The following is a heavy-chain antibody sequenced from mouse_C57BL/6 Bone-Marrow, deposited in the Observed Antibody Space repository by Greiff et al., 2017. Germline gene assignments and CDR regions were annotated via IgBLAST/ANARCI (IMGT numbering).Heavy chain of an antibody. J-gene: IGHJ3*01. CDR3: TTLYDYGGGPWFAY. Sequence: EVKLQESGAELVRPGASVKLSCTASGFNIKDDYMHWVKQRPEQGLEWIGWIDPENGDTEYASKFQGKATITADTSSNTAYLQLSSLTSEDTAVYYCTTLYDYGGGPWFAYWGQGTLVTVSA. V-gene: IGHV14-4*01. CDR1: GFNIKDDY. D-gene: IGHD2-4*01. CDR2: IDPENGDT.